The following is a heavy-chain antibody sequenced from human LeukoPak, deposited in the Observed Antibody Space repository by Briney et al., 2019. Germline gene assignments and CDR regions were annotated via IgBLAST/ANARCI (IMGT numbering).Heavy chain of an antibody. Sequence: GGSLRLSCAASGFIFSSHGMNWVRQAPGKGLEWVSSISSSSSYIYYADSVKGRFTISRDNAKNSLYLQMNSLRAEDTAVYYCARYTSNVVGKRHYFDYWGQGTLVTVSS. J-gene: IGHJ4*02. CDR3: ARYTSNVVGKRHYFDY. D-gene: IGHD1-26*01. CDR2: ISSSSSYI. CDR1: GFIFSSHG. V-gene: IGHV3-21*01.